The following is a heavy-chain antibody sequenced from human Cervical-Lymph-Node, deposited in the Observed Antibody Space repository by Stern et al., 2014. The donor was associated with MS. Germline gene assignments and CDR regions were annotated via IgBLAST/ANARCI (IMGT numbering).Heavy chain of an antibody. Sequence: VPLVESGAEVKKPGASVNVSCKASGYTFSTYYMPWVRQAPGQGLEWMGMINPSGGRSSYAQNFQGRVTLTRDTSTSTVYMELSSLTSEDTAVYYCARLRSGYDYGDYWGQGTLVTVPS. V-gene: IGHV1-46*01. D-gene: IGHD5-12*01. CDR3: ARLRSGYDYGDY. CDR1: GYTFSTYY. J-gene: IGHJ4*02. CDR2: INPSGGRS.